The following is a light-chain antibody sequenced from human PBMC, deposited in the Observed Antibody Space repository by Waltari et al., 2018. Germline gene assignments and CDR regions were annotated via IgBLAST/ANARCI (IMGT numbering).Light chain of an antibody. CDR1: RPTIERNS. Sequence: QSVLTQPPSVSAAPGQKVTLPCSGSRPTIERNSVSWYQQFPGTAPKLLIYDNDKRPSGIPDRFSGSKSGTSATLGITGLQTGDEADYYCGTWDSSLSAVVFGGGTKLTVL. CDR3: GTWDSSLSAVV. V-gene: IGLV1-51*01. CDR2: DND. J-gene: IGLJ2*01.